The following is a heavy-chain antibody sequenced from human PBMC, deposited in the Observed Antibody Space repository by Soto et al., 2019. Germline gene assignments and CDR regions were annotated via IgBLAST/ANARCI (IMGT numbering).Heavy chain of an antibody. Sequence: PSETLSLTCTVSGGSISSYYWSWIRQPPGKGLEWIGYIYYSGSTNYNPYLKSRVTISVDTSKNQFSLKLSSVTAADTAVYYCASSPDYYDSSGYYLFYFDYWGQGTLVTVSS. J-gene: IGHJ4*02. CDR3: ASSPDYYDSSGYYLFYFDY. CDR2: IYYSGST. D-gene: IGHD3-22*01. V-gene: IGHV4-59*01. CDR1: GGSISSYY.